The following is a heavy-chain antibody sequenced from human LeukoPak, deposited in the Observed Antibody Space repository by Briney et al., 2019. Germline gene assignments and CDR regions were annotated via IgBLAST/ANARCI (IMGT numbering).Heavy chain of an antibody. CDR3: ATDSAPRSYYYYYGMDV. CDR2: FDPEDGET. Sequence: ASVKVSCKVSGYTLTELSMHWVRQAPGKGLEWMGGFDPEDGETIYAQKFQGRVTMTEDTSTDTAYMELSSLRSEDTAVYYCATDSAPRSYYYYYGMDVWGQGTTVTVSS. CDR1: GYTLTELS. V-gene: IGHV1-24*01. D-gene: IGHD6-25*01. J-gene: IGHJ6*02.